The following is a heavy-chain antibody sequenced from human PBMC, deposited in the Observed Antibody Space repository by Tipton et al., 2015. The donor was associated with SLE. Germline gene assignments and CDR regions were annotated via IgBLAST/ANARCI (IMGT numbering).Heavy chain of an antibody. Sequence: TLSLTCAVYGGSFSGYYWSWIRQPPGKGLEWIGEINHSGSTNYNPSLKGRVTIPVDTSKNQFSLKLSSVTAADTAVYYCARGPLLDLWGRGTLVTASS. D-gene: IGHD5/OR15-5a*01. V-gene: IGHV4-34*01. CDR3: ARGPLLDL. CDR1: GGSFSGYY. CDR2: INHSGST. J-gene: IGHJ2*01.